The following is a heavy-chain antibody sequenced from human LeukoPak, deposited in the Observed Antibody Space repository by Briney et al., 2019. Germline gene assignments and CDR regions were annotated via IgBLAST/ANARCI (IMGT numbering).Heavy chain of an antibody. CDR2: ISDSGGRT. Sequence: GGSLRLSRAVSGITLSNYGMSWVRQAPGKGLEWVAGISDSGGRTNYADSVKGRFTISRDNPKNTLYLQMNSLRAEDTAVYLCAKRGVVIRVILVGFHKEAYYFDSWGQGALVTVSS. CDR3: AKRGVVIRVILVGFHKEAYYFDS. D-gene: IGHD3-22*01. J-gene: IGHJ4*02. CDR1: GITLSNYG. V-gene: IGHV3-23*01.